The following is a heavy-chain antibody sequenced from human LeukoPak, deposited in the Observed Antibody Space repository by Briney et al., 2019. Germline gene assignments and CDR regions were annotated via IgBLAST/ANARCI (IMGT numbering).Heavy chain of an antibody. J-gene: IGHJ4*02. CDR2: ISSSSSYI. D-gene: IGHD6-13*01. CDR3: ARDAIAAVGRPFDY. V-gene: IGHV3-21*01. CDR1: GFAFSSYS. Sequence: PGGSLRLSCAASGFAFSSYSMNWVRQAPGKGLEWVSSISSSSSYIYYADSVKGRFTISRDNAKNSLYLQMNSLRAEDTAVYYCARDAIAAVGRPFDYWGQGTLVTVSS.